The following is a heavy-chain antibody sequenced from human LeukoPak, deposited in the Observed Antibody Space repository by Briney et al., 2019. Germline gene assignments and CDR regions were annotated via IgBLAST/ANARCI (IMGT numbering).Heavy chain of an antibody. CDR2: IYTSGST. Sequence: PSETLSLTCTVSGGSISSYYWSWIRQPAVKGLEWIGRIYTSGSTNYNPSLKSRVTMSVDTSKNQFSLKLSSVTAADTAVYYCARDPVAAAGSGYYFDYWGQGTLVTVSS. D-gene: IGHD6-13*01. V-gene: IGHV4-4*07. CDR1: GGSISSYY. J-gene: IGHJ4*02. CDR3: ARDPVAAAGSGYYFDY.